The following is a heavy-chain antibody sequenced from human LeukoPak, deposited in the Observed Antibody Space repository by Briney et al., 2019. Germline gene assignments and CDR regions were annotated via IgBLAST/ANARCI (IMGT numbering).Heavy chain of an antibody. CDR2: IYTSGST. D-gene: IGHD2/OR15-2a*01. Sequence: SETLSLTCTVSGGSISSGSYYWSWIRQPAGKGLEWIGRIYTSGSTNYTPSLKRRVTISVATSKNQFSLKLSSVTAADTAVYYCARGRVLLAFYYYMDVWGKGTTVTVSS. CDR3: ARGRVLLAFYYYMDV. J-gene: IGHJ6*03. CDR1: GGSISSGSYY. V-gene: IGHV4-61*02.